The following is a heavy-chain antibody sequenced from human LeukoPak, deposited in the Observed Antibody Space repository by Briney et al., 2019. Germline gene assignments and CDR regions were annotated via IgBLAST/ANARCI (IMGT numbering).Heavy chain of an antibody. CDR1: GFTFSSYA. CDR2: ISYDGSNK. V-gene: IGHV3-30-3*01. Sequence: GGSVRLSCAASGFTFSSYAMHWVRQAPGKGLEWVAVISYDGSNKYYADSVKGRFTISRDNSKNTLYLQMNSLRAEDTAVYYCARGFMDIVVVPADYWGQGTLVTVSS. D-gene: IGHD2-2*03. J-gene: IGHJ4*02. CDR3: ARGFMDIVVVPADY.